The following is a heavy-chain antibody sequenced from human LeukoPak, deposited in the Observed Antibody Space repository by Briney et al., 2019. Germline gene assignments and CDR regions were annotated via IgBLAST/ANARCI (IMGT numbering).Heavy chain of an antibody. CDR1: GFTFSKIS. Sequence: HPGGSLRLSCAASGFTFSKISTYWDRQAPGKRPVWVSRLNGDGSLTNYADSVKGRFTISRDNTKNTVYLQMNGLRAEDTAVYYCLTSMVGYNSLDTWGQGTLVIVSS. D-gene: IGHD5-24*01. J-gene: IGHJ5*02. V-gene: IGHV3-74*01. CDR3: LTSMVGYNSLDT. CDR2: LNGDGSLT.